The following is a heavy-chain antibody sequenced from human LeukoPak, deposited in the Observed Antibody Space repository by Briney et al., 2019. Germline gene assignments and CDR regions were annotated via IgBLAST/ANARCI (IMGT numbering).Heavy chain of an antibody. V-gene: IGHV1-69*04. J-gene: IGHJ6*02. CDR3: ARDFTIFGVVIIRMDV. CDR1: GYTFTSYG. CDR2: IIPILGIA. D-gene: IGHD3-3*01. Sequence: SVKVSCKASGYTFTSYGISWVRQAPGQGLEWMGRIIPILGIANYAQKFQGRVTITADKSTSTAYMELSSLRSEDTAVYYCARDFTIFGVVIIRMDVWGQGTTVTVSS.